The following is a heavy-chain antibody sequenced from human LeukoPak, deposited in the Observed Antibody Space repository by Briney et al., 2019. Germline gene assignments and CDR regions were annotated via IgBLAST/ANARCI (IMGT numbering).Heavy chain of an antibody. Sequence: GGSLRLSCAASGFTFTNDFMTWVRQASGKGLEWVANMKVDGSDIHYVDSVKGRFTISSDSARNSLYLQMNSLRVEDSAVYHCARGSIWMDAFDIWGQGTMVTVSS. J-gene: IGHJ3*02. CDR1: GFTFTNDF. D-gene: IGHD2-2*03. CDR2: MKVDGSDI. V-gene: IGHV3-7*01. CDR3: ARGSIWMDAFDI.